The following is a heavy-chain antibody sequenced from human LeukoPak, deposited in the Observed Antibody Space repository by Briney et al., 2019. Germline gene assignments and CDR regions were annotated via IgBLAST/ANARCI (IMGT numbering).Heavy chain of an antibody. CDR3: PRDQSGPPDWDYYMDV. J-gene: IGHJ6*03. CDR1: GFTFSSYW. Sequence: PGGSLRLSCAASGFTFSSYWMSWVRQAPGKGLEWVANIKQDGSEKYYVDSVKGRFTISRDNAKNSLYLQMNSLRAEDTAVYYCPRDQSGPPDWDYYMDVWGKGTTVTVSS. V-gene: IGHV3-7*01. D-gene: IGHD2-21*01. CDR2: IKQDGSEK.